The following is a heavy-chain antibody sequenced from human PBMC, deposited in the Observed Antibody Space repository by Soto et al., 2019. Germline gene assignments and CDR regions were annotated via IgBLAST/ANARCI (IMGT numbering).Heavy chain of an antibody. CDR3: AKASMGTKKGKYHFDF. Sequence: EVQLLESGGDLVQPGGSLRLSCAASGFSFSTYAMSWVRQAPGKGLEWVSAISGSGGNTYYADSVKGRFTISRDSTKHTVYLEMNRLSTDDTALYYCAKASMGTKKGKYHFDFWGQGTLVTASS. J-gene: IGHJ4*02. V-gene: IGHV3-23*01. D-gene: IGHD2-2*01. CDR2: ISGSGGNT. CDR1: GFSFSTYA.